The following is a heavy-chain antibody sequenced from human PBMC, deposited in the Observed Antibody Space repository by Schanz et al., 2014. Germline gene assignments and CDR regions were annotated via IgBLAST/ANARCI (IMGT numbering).Heavy chain of an antibody. D-gene: IGHD1-26*01. CDR1: GFSFGNYG. CDR3: ARGGSGSHYRLDY. CDR2: ISGSSRTI. J-gene: IGHJ4*02. Sequence: EVQLLESGGGLVQPGGSLRLSCEASGFSFGNYGMSWVRQAPGKGPEYVSYISGSSRTIYYADSMKGRFTVSRDNAENALYLQMNSLRAEDTGLYFCARGGSGSHYRLDYWGQGTLVTVSS. V-gene: IGHV3-48*01.